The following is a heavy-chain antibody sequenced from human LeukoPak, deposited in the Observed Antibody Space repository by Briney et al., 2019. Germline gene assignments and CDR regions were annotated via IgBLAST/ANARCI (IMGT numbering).Heavy chain of an antibody. CDR2: IKQDGSEK. J-gene: IGHJ4*02. Sequence: LTGGSLRLSCTDSESTFSNYWMSWVRQAPGKGLEWVANIKQDGSEKYYVDSVRGRFTISRDNAENSLYLQMNSLRAEDTAVYYCAKVLGYCSGGSCYATSFDYWGQGTLVTVSS. D-gene: IGHD2-15*01. CDR1: ESTFSNYW. V-gene: IGHV3-7*03. CDR3: AKVLGYCSGGSCYATSFDY.